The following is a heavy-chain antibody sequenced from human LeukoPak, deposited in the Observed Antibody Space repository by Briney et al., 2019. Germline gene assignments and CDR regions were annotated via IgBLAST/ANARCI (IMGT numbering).Heavy chain of an antibody. J-gene: IGHJ4*02. Sequence: PGGSLRLSCAASGFTFSTYPMNWVRQPPGKGLEWISNIRSDNNDIFYADSVRGRFINSRDNAKNSLYLQMNSLRVEDTAVYYCARDRHYYDSSGYYPPTYYFDYWGQGTLVTVSS. CDR3: ARDRHYYDSSGYYPPTYYFDY. V-gene: IGHV3-48*01. CDR2: IRSDNNDI. CDR1: GFTFSTYP. D-gene: IGHD3-22*01.